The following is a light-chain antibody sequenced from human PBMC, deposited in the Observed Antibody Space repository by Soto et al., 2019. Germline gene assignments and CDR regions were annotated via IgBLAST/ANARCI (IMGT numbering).Light chain of an antibody. V-gene: IGLV2-8*01. Sequence: QSVLTQPPSASGSPGQSVTISCTGTSSDVGGYNYVSWYQQHPGKAPKLMIYEVSKRPSGVPDRFSGSKSGNTASLTVSGLLAEDQADYCCSSYAGSNNLVFGGGTKLTVL. J-gene: IGLJ3*02. CDR1: SSDVGGYNY. CDR3: SSYAGSNNLV. CDR2: EVS.